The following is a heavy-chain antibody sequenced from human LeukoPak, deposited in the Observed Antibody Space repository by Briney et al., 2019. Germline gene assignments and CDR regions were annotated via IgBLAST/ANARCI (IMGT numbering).Heavy chain of an antibody. CDR2: IYSDGST. Sequence: GGSLRLSCALSVLTVWPNYMNWVRQAPGKGLEWVSVIYSDGSTSYADSVRGRFTISSDKSKNTLYLQMNSLRAEDTAVYYCAKLTVSGQLDFWGQGTLVTVSS. D-gene: IGHD6-19*01. CDR1: VLTVWPNY. V-gene: IGHV3-66*01. J-gene: IGHJ1*01. CDR3: AKLTVSGQLDF.